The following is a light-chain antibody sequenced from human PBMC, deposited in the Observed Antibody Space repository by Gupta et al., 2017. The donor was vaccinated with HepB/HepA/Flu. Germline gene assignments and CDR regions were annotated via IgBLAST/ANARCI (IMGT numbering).Light chain of an antibody. Sequence: EIVMTQSPATLSVSPGERATLPCRASQSVSSNLAWYQQKPGQAPRLLIYGASTRATGIPARFSGSGSGTEFTLTISSLQSEDFAVYYCQQYNNWPSGTFGQGTKVEIK. CDR1: QSVSSN. CDR2: GAS. V-gene: IGKV3-15*01. J-gene: IGKJ1*01. CDR3: QQYNNWPSGT.